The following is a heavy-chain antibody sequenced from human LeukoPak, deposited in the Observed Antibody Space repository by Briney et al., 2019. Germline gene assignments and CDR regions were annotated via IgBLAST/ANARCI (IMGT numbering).Heavy chain of an antibody. V-gene: IGHV3-30*03. CDR1: GFTFSSYG. J-gene: IGHJ3*02. CDR2: ISYDGSNK. CDR3: ARELVMVRGGTPTNAFDI. D-gene: IGHD3-10*01. Sequence: PGGSLRLSCAASGFTFSSYGMHWVRQAPGKGLEWVAVISYDGSNKYYADSVKGRFTISRDNSKNTLYLQMKSLRAEDTAVYYCARELVMVRGGTPTNAFDIWGQGTTVTVSS.